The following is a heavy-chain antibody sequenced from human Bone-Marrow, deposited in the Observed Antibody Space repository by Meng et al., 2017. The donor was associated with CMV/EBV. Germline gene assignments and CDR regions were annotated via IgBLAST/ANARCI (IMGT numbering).Heavy chain of an antibody. J-gene: IGHJ4*02. D-gene: IGHD3-22*01. CDR3: SRGDSNGPLY. V-gene: IGHV3-73*01. CDR1: GFTFSDAG. Sequence: GVLKISCSASGFTFSDAGLHWVRQASGRGLEWIGRIRNRANSHATAYVASVKGRFTISRDDSKNTMYLHMSSLKTDDTAVYYCSRGDSNGPLYWGPGTLVTVSS. CDR2: IRNRANSHAT.